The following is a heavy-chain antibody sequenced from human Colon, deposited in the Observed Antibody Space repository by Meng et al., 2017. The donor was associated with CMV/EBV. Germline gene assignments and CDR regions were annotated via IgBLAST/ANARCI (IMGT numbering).Heavy chain of an antibody. CDR2: IYSVPSSI. Sequence: GESLKISCEASGFTFNMHAMNWVRQAPGKGLEWVSVIYSVPSSIYYADSVRGRFTISRDNSKNTLFLQMDSLRAEDTGIYYCAKAAIRGSSRRHYFDSWGPGTLVTVSS. CDR3: AKAAIRGSSRRHYFDS. J-gene: IGHJ4*02. V-gene: IGHV3-23*03. D-gene: IGHD6-19*01. CDR1: GFTFNMHA.